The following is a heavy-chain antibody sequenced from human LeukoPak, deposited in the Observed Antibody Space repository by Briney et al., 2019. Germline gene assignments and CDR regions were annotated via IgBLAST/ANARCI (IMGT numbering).Heavy chain of an antibody. CDR2: ISSTSNYI. V-gene: IGHV3-21*06. Sequence: GGSLRLSCAASGYTFTNYNMYWVRQAPGKGLEWVSSISSTSNYIYYADSVKGRFTISRDNAKNSLYLQMNSLRAEDTAVYYCAREYSSSSGRSFDYWGQGTLVTVSS. CDR3: AREYSSSSGRSFDY. CDR1: GYTFTNYN. J-gene: IGHJ4*02. D-gene: IGHD6-6*01.